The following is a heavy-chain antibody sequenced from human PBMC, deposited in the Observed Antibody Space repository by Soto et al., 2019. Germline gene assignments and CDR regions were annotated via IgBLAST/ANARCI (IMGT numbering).Heavy chain of an antibody. CDR2: INPASGST. V-gene: IGHV1-46*01. J-gene: IGHJ4*02. Sequence: QVQLVQSGAEVRKPGASVKVSCRTSGYTFTHYYVHWVRQAPVQGLEWLGIINPASGSTNYAHAFQGRVTLTIETSTTTLYMERRGLRAEETVIVYCARDLAAGDHWGQGTLVTVSS. D-gene: IGHD6-13*01. CDR3: ARDLAAGDH. CDR1: GYTFTHYY.